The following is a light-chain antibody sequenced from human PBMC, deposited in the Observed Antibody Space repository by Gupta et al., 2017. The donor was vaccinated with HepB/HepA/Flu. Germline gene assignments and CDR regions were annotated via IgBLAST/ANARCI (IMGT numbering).Light chain of an antibody. Sequence: IQMTQSPSSLSASVGDRVTISCRASQNITTYLYWYQHKVGKAPDLLIYATMYLQSGVPTRFSGVGTGTEFTLTISGLQPEDFATYYCRQSYSVPHTFGQGTMVEI. CDR2: ATM. V-gene: IGKV1-39*01. CDR3: RQSYSVPHT. J-gene: IGKJ2*01. CDR1: QNITTY.